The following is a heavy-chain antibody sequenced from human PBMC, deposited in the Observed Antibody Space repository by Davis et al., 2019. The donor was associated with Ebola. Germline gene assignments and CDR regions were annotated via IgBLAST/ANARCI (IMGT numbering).Heavy chain of an antibody. CDR2: IDPSDSYT. CDR1: GYSFTSYW. Sequence: PGGSLRLSCKGSGYSFTSYWISWVRQMPGKGLEWMGRIDPSDSYTNYSPSFQGHVTISADKSISTAYLQWSSLKASDTAMYYCARCASSLIDYYYYGMDVWGQGTTVTVSS. V-gene: IGHV5-10-1*01. CDR3: ARCASSLIDYYYYGMDV. J-gene: IGHJ6*02. D-gene: IGHD6-13*01.